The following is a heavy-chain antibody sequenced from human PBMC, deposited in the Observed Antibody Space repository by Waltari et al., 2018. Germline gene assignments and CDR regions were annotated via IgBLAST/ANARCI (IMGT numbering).Heavy chain of an antibody. CDR3: ARQRGSYYSAFDY. CDR1: GDSMVGYY. V-gene: IGHV4-59*01. Sequence: QVQLQESGPGLVKPSETLSPTCSGSGDSMVGYYWSWIRQSPGRGLEWIGNVYSGGNTKYNPSLQSRISMTVDTSKKQISLSLSVVTAADAAVYFCARQRGSYYSAFDYWGQGTRVAVSS. CDR2: VYSGGNT. J-gene: IGHJ4*02. D-gene: IGHD1-26*01.